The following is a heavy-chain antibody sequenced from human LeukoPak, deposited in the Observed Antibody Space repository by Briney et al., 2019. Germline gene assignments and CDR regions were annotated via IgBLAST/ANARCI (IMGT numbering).Heavy chain of an antibody. CDR1: GGSFSGYY. V-gene: IGHV4-34*01. CDR3: ARGTYDSWSGDYYYGMDV. CDR2: INHSGST. Sequence: SETLSLTCAVYGGSFSGYYWSWIRQPPGKGLEWIGEINHSGSTNYNPSLKSRVTISVDTSKNQFSLKLSSVTAADTAVYYCARGTYDSWSGDYYYGMDVWGQGTTVTVSS. J-gene: IGHJ6*02. D-gene: IGHD3-3*01.